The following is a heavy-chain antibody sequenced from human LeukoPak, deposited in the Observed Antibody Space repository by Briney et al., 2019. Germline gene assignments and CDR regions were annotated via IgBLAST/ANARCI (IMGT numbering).Heavy chain of an antibody. D-gene: IGHD3-10*01. J-gene: IGHJ4*02. V-gene: IGHV1-2*02. CDR3: ARDVVQGSGTPGPIDY. CDR2: INPNSGGT. Sequence: ASVKVSCKASGYTFTDYYMHWVRQAPGQGLEWMGWINPNSGGTNFAQNCQGRVTMTRDTSISTAYMELSRLRYDDTAVYYCARDVVQGSGTPGPIDYWGQGTLVTVSS. CDR1: GYTFTDYY.